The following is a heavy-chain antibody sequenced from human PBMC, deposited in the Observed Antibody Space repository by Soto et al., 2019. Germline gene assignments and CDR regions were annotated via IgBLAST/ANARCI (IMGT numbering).Heavy chain of an antibody. J-gene: IGHJ6*02. CDR1: GLIFSSSA. V-gene: IGHV3-30*03. CDR2: ISYDGSNK. D-gene: IGHD5-18*01. CDR3: AADTKSYCYGMDV. Sequence: QVHLVESGGGVVQPGRSLRLSCAASGLIFSSSAMHWVRQAPGKGLEWVALISYDGSNKYYVDSVKGRFTISRDNSKDTLDLQMNSLREGDTAVYYCAADTKSYCYGMDVWGQGTTVTVSS.